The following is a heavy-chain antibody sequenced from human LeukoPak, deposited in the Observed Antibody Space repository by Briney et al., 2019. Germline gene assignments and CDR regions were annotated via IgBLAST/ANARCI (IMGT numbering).Heavy chain of an antibody. Sequence: GRSLRLSCAASGFTFDDYAMHWVRQAPGKGLEWVSGISWNSGSIGYADSVKGRFTISRDNAKNSLYLQMNSLRAEDTAMYYCAKESGSQNNWFDPWGQGTLVIVSS. D-gene: IGHD3-10*01. CDR3: AKESGSQNNWFDP. J-gene: IGHJ5*02. CDR1: GFTFDDYA. CDR2: ISWNSGSI. V-gene: IGHV3-9*01.